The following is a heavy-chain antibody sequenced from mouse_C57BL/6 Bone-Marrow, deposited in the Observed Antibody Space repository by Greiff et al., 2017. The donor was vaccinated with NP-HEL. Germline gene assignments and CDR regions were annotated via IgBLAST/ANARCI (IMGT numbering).Heavy chain of an antibody. CDR3: TMGWDGFDY. CDR1: GFNIKDDY. CDR2: LDPENGDT. D-gene: IGHD4-1*01. Sequence: EVQLQQSGAELVRPGASVKLSCTASGFNIKDDYMHWVKQRPEQGLEWIGWLDPENGDTEYASKFQGKATITADTSSNTAYLQLSSLTSEDTAVYYCTMGWDGFDYWGQGTTLTVSS. J-gene: IGHJ2*01. V-gene: IGHV14-4*01.